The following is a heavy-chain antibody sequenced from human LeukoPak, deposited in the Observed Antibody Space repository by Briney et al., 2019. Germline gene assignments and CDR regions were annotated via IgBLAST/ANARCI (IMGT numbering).Heavy chain of an antibody. CDR2: INPSGGST. Sequence: ASVKVSCKASGYTFTSYYMHWVRQAPGQGLEWMGIINPSGGSTSHAQKFQGRVTMTRDTSTSTVYMELSSLRSEDAAVYYCARDQSEGPGYWGQGTLVTVSS. CDR3: ARDQSEGPGY. V-gene: IGHV1-46*01. J-gene: IGHJ4*02. CDR1: GYTFTSYY.